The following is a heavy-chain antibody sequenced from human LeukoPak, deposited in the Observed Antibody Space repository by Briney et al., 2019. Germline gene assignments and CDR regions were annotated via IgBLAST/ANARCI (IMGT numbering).Heavy chain of an antibody. V-gene: IGHV3-7*01. CDR1: GFIFSSYW. CDR3: ARDPIDY. CDR2: IRQDGSEK. Sequence: GGSLRLSCTASGFIFSSYWMTWVRQAPGKGLEWVANIRQDGSEKNFVDSVKGRFTISRDNAKNSLYLQMNTLTAEDTAVYYCARDPIDYWGQGTLVIVTS. J-gene: IGHJ4*02.